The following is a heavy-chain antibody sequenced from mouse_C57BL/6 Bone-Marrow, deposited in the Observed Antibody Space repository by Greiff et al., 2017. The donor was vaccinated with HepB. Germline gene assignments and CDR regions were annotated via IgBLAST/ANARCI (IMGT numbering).Heavy chain of an antibody. D-gene: IGHD2-4*01. V-gene: IGHV5-12*01. CDR2: ISNGGGST. J-gene: IGHJ4*01. Sequence: EVQLMESGGGLVQPGGSLKLSCAASGFTFSDYYMYWVRQTPEKRLEWVAYISNGGGSTYYPDTVKGRFTISRDNAKNTLYLQMSRLKSEDTAMYYCARHHYDYVGSYAMDYWGQVTSVTVSS. CDR3: ARHHYDYVGSYAMDY. CDR1: GFTFSDYY.